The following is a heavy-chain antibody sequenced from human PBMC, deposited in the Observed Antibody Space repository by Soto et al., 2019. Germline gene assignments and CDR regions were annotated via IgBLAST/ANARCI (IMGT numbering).Heavy chain of an antibody. CDR3: ARIYSLPNWFDP. V-gene: IGHV4-59*01. D-gene: IGHD2-15*01. Sequence: SETLSLTCTVSGGSISSYYWSWIRQPPGKGLEWIGYIYYSGSTNYNPSLKSRVTISVDTSKNQFSLKLSSVTAADTAVYYCARIYSLPNWFDPWGQGTLVTVSS. J-gene: IGHJ5*02. CDR1: GGSISSYY. CDR2: IYYSGST.